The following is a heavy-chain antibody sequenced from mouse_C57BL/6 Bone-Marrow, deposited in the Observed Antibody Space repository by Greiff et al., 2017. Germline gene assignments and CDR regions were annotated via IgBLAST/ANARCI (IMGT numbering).Heavy chain of an antibody. CDR3: ARYPYYGSSPCYVDV. CDR2: INPNYGTT. D-gene: IGHD1-1*01. V-gene: IGHV1-39*01. Sequence: EVKLVESGPELVKPGASVKISCKASGYSFTDYNMNWVKQSNGKSLEWIGVINPNYGTTSSNPKFKGKATLTVDPSSSTAYMQLISLTSEDSAVYYCARYPYYGSSPCYVDVWGTGTTVTVSS. J-gene: IGHJ1*03. CDR1: GYSFTDYN.